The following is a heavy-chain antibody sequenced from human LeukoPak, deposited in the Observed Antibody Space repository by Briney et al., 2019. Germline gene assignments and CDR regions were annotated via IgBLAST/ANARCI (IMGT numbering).Heavy chain of an antibody. D-gene: IGHD3-3*01. CDR2: INHSGST. Sequence: SETLSLTCAVYGGSFSGYYWSWIRQPPGKGLEWIGEINHSGSTNYNPSLKSRVTISVDTSKNQFSLKLSSVTAADTAVYYCARAPTFGAVLRGHYFDYWGQGTLVTVSS. CDR1: GGSFSGYY. J-gene: IGHJ4*01. V-gene: IGHV4-34*01. CDR3: ARAPTFGAVLRGHYFDY.